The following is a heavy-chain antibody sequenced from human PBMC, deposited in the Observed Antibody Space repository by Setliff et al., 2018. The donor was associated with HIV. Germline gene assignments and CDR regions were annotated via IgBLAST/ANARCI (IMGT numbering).Heavy chain of an antibody. D-gene: IGHD3-22*01. CDR1: GFTVSTKY. J-gene: IGHJ4*02. CDR3: ARDIWESSGYYSH. V-gene: IGHV3-53*01. CDR2: IYSDGNT. Sequence: GGSLRLSCAASGFTVSTKYMSWVRQAPGKGLEWVSLIYSDGNTYYADSVKGRFTISRDNSKNTVDLQMNSLRAEDTAVYYCARDIWESSGYYSHWGQGTLVTVSS.